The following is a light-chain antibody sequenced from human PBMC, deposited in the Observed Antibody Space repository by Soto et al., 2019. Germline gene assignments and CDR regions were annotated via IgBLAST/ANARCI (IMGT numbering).Light chain of an antibody. CDR1: QSVSSN. Sequence: ELVMTQSPATLSVSPGERATLSCRASQSVSSNLAWYQQRPGQAPRLLIYGASSRATGIPARFSGSGSGTEFTLTISSLQSEDFAVYYCQQYSNWPRTCGQGTKVDIK. CDR3: QQYSNWPRT. J-gene: IGKJ1*01. V-gene: IGKV3-15*01. CDR2: GAS.